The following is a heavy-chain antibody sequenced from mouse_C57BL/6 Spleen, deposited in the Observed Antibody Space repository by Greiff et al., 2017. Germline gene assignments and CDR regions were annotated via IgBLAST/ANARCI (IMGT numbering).Heavy chain of an antibody. CDR2: IYPGSGCT. CDR1: GYTFTSYW. J-gene: IGHJ2*01. V-gene: IGHV1-55*01. Sequence: QVQLQQPGAELVKPGASVKMSCKASGYTFTSYWITWVKQRPGQGLEWIGDIYPGSGCTNYNEKFKSKATLTVDTSSSTAYMQLSILTSEDSAVXYCAREGDYYGSRHYFDYWGQGTTLTVSS. D-gene: IGHD1-1*01. CDR3: AREGDYYGSRHYFDY.